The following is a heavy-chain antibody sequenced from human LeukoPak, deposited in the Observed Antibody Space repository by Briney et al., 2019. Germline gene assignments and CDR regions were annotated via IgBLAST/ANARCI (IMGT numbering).Heavy chain of an antibody. CDR1: GFTFDDYG. CDR3: ARGYDYGDY. J-gene: IGHJ4*02. CDR2: INWNGGST. V-gene: IGHV3-20*04. D-gene: IGHD2-2*01. Sequence: GGSLRLSCAASGFTFDDYGMSWVRQAPGKGLEWVSGINWNGGSTGYADSVKGRFTISRDISKNTLYLQMNSLRAEDTAVYYCARGYDYGDYWGQGTLVTVSS.